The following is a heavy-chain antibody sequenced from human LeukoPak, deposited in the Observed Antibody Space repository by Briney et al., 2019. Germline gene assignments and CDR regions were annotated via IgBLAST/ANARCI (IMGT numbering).Heavy chain of an antibody. V-gene: IGHV1-46*01. CDR3: AREGLIQGAFDY. D-gene: IGHD2-8*01. CDR1: GYTFTSYY. Sequence: ASVKVSCKASGYTFTSYYMHWVRQAPGQGLEWMGLINPTGGSTGYAQKFQGRVTMTRDMSTSTDYMELSSLRSEDTAIYYCAREGLIQGAFDYWGQGTLVTVSS. J-gene: IGHJ4*02. CDR2: INPTGGST.